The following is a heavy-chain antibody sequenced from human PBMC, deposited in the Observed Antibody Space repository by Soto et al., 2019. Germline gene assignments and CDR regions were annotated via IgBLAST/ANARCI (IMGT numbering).Heavy chain of an antibody. CDR3: AKDRTIAARNYDE. Sequence: QCGGSLRLSCVGSGFTFSDHGMSWVRQAPGKGLEWVSAISGSVGSTFYADSVKGRFTISRDNSKNTLYLQMNSLRDEDTAVYYCAKDRTIAARNYDEWGQGVLVTVSS. CDR2: ISGSVGST. CDR1: GFTFSDHG. V-gene: IGHV3-23*01. D-gene: IGHD6-6*01. J-gene: IGHJ4*02.